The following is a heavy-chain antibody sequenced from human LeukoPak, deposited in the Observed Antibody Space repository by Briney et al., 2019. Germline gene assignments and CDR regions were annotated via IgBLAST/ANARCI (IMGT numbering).Heavy chain of an antibody. CDR2: VSYDGSIK. CDR3: ARDLVRDIAVVPAAMSV. D-gene: IGHD2-2*01. CDR1: GFTFSSYA. J-gene: IGHJ6*04. V-gene: IGHV3-30-3*01. Sequence: PGRSLRLSCAASGFTFSSYAMDWVRQAPGKGLEWVAVVSYDGSIKYYADSVKGRFTISRDNSKNTLYLQMNSLRAEDTAVYYCARDLVRDIAVVPAAMSVWGKGTTVTVSS.